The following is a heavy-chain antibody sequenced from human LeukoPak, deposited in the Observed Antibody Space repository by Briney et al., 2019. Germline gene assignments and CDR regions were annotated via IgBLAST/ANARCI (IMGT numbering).Heavy chain of an antibody. Sequence: PSETLSLTYTVSGGSISSYYWSWIRQPPGKGLEWIGYIYYSGSTNYNPSLKSRVTISVDTSKNQFSLKLSSVTAADTAVYYCARLGGYSYPYWGQGTLVTVSS. CDR2: IYYSGST. V-gene: IGHV4-59*08. CDR1: GGSISSYY. CDR3: ARLGGYSYPY. J-gene: IGHJ4*02. D-gene: IGHD5-18*01.